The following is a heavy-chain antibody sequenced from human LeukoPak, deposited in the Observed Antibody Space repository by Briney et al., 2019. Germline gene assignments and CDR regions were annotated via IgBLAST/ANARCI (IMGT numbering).Heavy chain of an antibody. D-gene: IGHD6-13*01. Sequence: SVKVSCKASGGTFSSYAISWVRQAPGQGLEWMGGIIPIFGTANYAQKFQGRVTITADESTSTANMELSSLRSEDTAVYYCARWEQQLVLVYGMDVWGQGTTVTVSS. J-gene: IGHJ6*02. CDR3: ARWEQQLVLVYGMDV. CDR1: GGTFSSYA. V-gene: IGHV1-69*13. CDR2: IIPIFGTA.